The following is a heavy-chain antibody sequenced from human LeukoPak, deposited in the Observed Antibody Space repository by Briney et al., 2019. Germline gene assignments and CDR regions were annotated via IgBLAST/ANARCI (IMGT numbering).Heavy chain of an antibody. CDR1: GGSFSSYY. J-gene: IGHJ4*02. CDR2: VYYTGST. D-gene: IGHD7-27*01. CDR3: ASNTGTVFDY. Sequence: SETLSLTCAVYGGSFSSYYCSWIRQPPGKGLEWIGYVYYTGSTEYNPSLRSRVTISLEMSKHQFSLDLTSVTAADTAVYYCASNTGTVFDYWGQGALVTVSS. V-gene: IGHV4-59*01.